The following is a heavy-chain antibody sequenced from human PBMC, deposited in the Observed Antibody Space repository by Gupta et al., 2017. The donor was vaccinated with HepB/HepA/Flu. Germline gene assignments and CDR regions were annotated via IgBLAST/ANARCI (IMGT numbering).Heavy chain of an antibody. D-gene: IGHD2-15*01. J-gene: IGHJ6*03. Sequence: QVQLQESGPGLVKPWETVSLTCTVSGGSVSSGSYYWSWIRQPPGKGLEWIGYISYTGSTNYNPSLKSRVTISVDTSKNQFSLKLTSVTAADTAVYYCARTLRYCSGGSCYSASYYYYMDVWGKGTTVTVSS. CDR1: GGSVSSGSYY. CDR2: ISYTGST. CDR3: ARTLRYCSGGSCYSASYYYYMDV. V-gene: IGHV4-61*01.